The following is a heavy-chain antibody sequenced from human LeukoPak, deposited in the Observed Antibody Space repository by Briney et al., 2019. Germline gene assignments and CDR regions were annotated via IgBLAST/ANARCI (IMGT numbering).Heavy chain of an antibody. CDR1: GGSISSGGYY. CDR2: VYYSGST. Sequence: SETLSLTCTVSGGSISSGGYYWSWNRQHPGKGREWIVYVYYSGSTYYNPSLKSRVTISVDTSKNQFSLTLSSVTAADTAVYYCSRLNIAVRFFDYWGQGIPVTASS. V-gene: IGHV4-31*03. CDR3: SRLNIAVRFFDY. J-gene: IGHJ4*02. D-gene: IGHD6-6*01.